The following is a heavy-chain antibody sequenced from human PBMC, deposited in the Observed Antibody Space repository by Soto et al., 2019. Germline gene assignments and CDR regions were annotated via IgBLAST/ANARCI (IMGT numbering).Heavy chain of an antibody. V-gene: IGHV3-23*01. D-gene: IGHD4-17*01. CDR2: ISGSGGST. CDR3: AKDESTVIYYYGMDV. J-gene: IGHJ6*02. CDR1: GFTSSSYA. Sequence: XGSLRLSCAASGFTSSSYAMSWVRQAPGKGLEWVSAISGSGGSTYYADSVKGRLTISRDNSKNTLYLQMNSLRAEDTAVYYCAKDESTVIYYYGMDVWGQGTTVTVSS.